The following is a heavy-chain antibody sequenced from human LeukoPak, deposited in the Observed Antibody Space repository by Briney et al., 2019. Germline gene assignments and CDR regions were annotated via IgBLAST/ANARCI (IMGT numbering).Heavy chain of an antibody. V-gene: IGHV5-51*01. D-gene: IGHD7-27*01. CDR1: GNSFTTYW. J-gene: IGHJ4*02. Sequence: GESLKISCKGSGNSFTTYWIAWVRQMPGKGLEWMGIIYPGDSDTRYSPSFQGQVTISADKSISTAYLQWSSLKASDTAMCYCARGPHSWGFFDYWGQGTLVTVSS. CDR2: IYPGDSDT. CDR3: ARGPHSWGFFDY.